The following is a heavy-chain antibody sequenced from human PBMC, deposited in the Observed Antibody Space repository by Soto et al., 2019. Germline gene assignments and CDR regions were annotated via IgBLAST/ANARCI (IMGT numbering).Heavy chain of an antibody. CDR3: AADSVMVRGVIASSYYYGMDV. CDR2: IVVGSGNT. V-gene: IGHV1-58*02. J-gene: IGHJ6*02. Sequence: QMQLVQSGPEVKKPGTSVKVSCKASGFTFTSSAMQWVRQARGQRLEWVGWIVVGSGNTNYAQKFQERVTITRDMSTNTDYMELSSLSSEDTAGYYCAADSVMVRGVIASSYYYGMDVWDQGNTVAVSS. CDR1: GFTFTSSA. D-gene: IGHD3-10*01.